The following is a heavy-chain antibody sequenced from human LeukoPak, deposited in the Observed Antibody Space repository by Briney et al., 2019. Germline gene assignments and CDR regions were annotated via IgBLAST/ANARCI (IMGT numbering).Heavy chain of an antibody. D-gene: IGHD6-6*01. V-gene: IGHV3-74*01. CDR3: ARDPSSVAPRGGFDY. J-gene: IGHJ4*02. Sequence: GGSLRLSCAASGFTFSSYWMHWVRQAPGKGLVRVSRIKSDGSTTTYADSVKGRFTISRDNAKNTLYLQMNSLRVEDTAVYYCARDPSSVAPRGGFDYWGQGTLVTVSS. CDR1: GFTFSSYW. CDR2: IKSDGSTT.